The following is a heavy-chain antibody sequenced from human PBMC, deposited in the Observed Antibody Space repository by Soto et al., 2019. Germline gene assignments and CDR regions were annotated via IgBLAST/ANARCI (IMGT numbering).Heavy chain of an antibody. D-gene: IGHD3-22*01. V-gene: IGHV1-18*01. Sequence: ASVKVSCKASGYTFTSYGISWVRQAPGQGLEWMGWISAYNGNTNYAQKLQGGVTMTTDTSTSTAYMELRSLRSDDTAVYYCARGYYYDSSGYLPTYHYWGQGTLVTVSS. J-gene: IGHJ4*02. CDR1: GYTFTSYG. CDR2: ISAYNGNT. CDR3: ARGYYYDSSGYLPTYHY.